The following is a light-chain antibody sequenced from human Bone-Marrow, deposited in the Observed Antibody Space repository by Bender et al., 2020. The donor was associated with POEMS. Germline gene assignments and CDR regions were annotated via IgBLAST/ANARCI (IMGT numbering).Light chain of an antibody. V-gene: IGLV1-40*01. CDR3: QSYDISLSGWV. J-gene: IGLJ3*02. CDR2: NNE. Sequence: QSVLTQPPSVSGAPGQTVTISCTGTSSNMGAGYGVNWYQQLPGTAPKLLIYNNENRPSGVPDRISGSNSDTSASLAITGLQAEDEADYYCQSYDISLSGWVFGGGTKLTAL. CDR1: SSNMGAGYG.